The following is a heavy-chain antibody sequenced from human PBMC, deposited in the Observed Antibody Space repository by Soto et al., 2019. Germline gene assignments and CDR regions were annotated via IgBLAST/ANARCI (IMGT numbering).Heavy chain of an antibody. J-gene: IGHJ6*02. CDR3: ARVNWNYAPYYYGMDV. CDR1: GLPFSSYC. CDR2: IKQDGSEK. D-gene: IGHD1-7*01. Sequence: GGSLRLSCAACGLPFSSYCMSWVRQAPGKGLEWVANIKQDGSEKYYVDSVKGRFTISRDNAKNSLYLQMNSLRAEDTAVYYCARVNWNYAPYYYGMDVWGQGTTVTVSS. V-gene: IGHV3-7*05.